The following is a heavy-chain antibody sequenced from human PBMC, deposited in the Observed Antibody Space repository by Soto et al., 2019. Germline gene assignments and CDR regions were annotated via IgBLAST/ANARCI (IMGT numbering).Heavy chain of an antibody. CDR2: IYPGDSDA. CDR3: ARQADYNILTGYFYYFDY. CDR1: GYSFTDYW. V-gene: IGHV5-51*01. J-gene: IGHJ4*02. Sequence: XESLTISCKSSGYSFTDYWIGLVRQMPGKGLEWMGIIYPGDSDARYSPSFQGQVTISVDTSINTAFLRWNSLTASDTAMYYCARQADYNILTGYFYYFDYWGQGSLVTVSS. D-gene: IGHD3-9*01.